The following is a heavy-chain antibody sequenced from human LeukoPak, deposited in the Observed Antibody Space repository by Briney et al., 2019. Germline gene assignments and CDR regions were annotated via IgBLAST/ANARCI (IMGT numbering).Heavy chain of an antibody. CDR3: ARGPHDDANGYSFL. D-gene: IGHD3-22*01. J-gene: IGHJ4*02. Sequence: GGSLRLSCEVSGFTFSTYGMAWVRQAPGKGLEWISYISSNTWTTTYADSVRGRFTISRDNAKNSLYLQMNRLRADDSGVYYCARGPHDDANGYSFLWGQGTQVTVSS. CDR1: GFTFSTYG. CDR2: ISSNTWTT. V-gene: IGHV3-48*01.